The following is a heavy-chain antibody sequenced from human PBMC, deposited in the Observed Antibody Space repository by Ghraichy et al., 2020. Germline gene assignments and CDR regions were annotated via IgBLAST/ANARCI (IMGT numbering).Heavy chain of an antibody. CDR2: IRSSGSAI. Sequence: GGPLRLSCAASGFSFSSYEMNWVRQAPGKGLEWVSYIRSSGSAIYYADSVKGRFTMSRDNAKSSLYLQMNSLRAEDTAVYYCARDEADGGIDYWGRGTLVTVSS. V-gene: IGHV3-48*03. CDR1: GFSFSSYE. CDR3: ARDEADGGIDY. J-gene: IGHJ4*02. D-gene: IGHD3-16*01.